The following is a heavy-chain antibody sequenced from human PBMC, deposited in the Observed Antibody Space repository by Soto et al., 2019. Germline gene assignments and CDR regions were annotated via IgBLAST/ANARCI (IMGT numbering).Heavy chain of an antibody. CDR3: ARGPLTDLPYFDY. CDR1: GYTFTSYY. Sequence: QVQLVQSGAEVKKPGASVKVSCKASGYTFTSYYMHWVRQAPGQGLEWKGIINPNGGSTSYAQKFQGRVTRTRDTSTSTVYMELSSLRSEDTAVYYCARGPLTDLPYFDYWGQGTLVTVSS. J-gene: IGHJ4*02. V-gene: IGHV1-46*01. CDR2: INPNGGST.